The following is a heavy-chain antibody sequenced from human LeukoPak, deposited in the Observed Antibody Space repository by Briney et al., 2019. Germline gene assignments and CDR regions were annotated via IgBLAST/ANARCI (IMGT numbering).Heavy chain of an antibody. V-gene: IGHV4-4*07. CDR3: ARDQSGHGGHNNDAFDI. J-gene: IGHJ3*02. CDR2: IFVSGNIRYNPT. CDR1: GDSISNYY. D-gene: IGHD3-16*01. Sequence: SETLSLTCTVSGDSISNYYWNWIRQPAGKGLEWIGRIFVSGNIRYNPTRYNPSLDNRVIMSVDTSKNQLSLNLTSVTAADSAAYYCARDQSGHGGHNNDAFDIWGQGALVTVSS.